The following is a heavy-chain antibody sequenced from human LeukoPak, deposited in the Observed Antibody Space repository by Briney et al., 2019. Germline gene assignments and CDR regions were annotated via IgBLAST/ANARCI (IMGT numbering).Heavy chain of an antibody. V-gene: IGHV1-18*01. D-gene: IGHD1-1*01. Sequence: ASVKVSCKTSGDALTHDAINWVRQAPGQGPEWMGWISTYNGNTNYAEKFRNRFTMTTDTSTTTTFMELRSLRSDDTATYYCAASNWKQSYNWFDPWGQGTLVTVSP. CDR2: ISTYNGNT. CDR3: AASNWKQSYNWFDP. CDR1: GDALTHDA. J-gene: IGHJ5*02.